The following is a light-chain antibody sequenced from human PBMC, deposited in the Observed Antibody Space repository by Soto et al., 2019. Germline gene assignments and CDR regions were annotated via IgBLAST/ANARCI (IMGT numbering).Light chain of an antibody. Sequence: EIVLTHSPGTLSLSPGERATLPCRASQSVSSSYLAWYQQKPGQAPRLLVYGASSRATGVPDRFSGSGSGTDFTLTISRLEPEDFAVYYCQQYGSSPRYTFGQGTKVDIK. V-gene: IGKV3-20*01. CDR1: QSVSSSY. CDR3: QQYGSSPRYT. CDR2: GAS. J-gene: IGKJ2*01.